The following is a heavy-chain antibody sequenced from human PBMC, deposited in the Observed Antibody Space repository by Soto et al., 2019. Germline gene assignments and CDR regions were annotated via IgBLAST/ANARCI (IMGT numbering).Heavy chain of an antibody. V-gene: IGHV3-66*01. CDR2: FNNGGNT. CDR1: GFTVSSKY. Sequence: EVQLVESGGGVVQPGGSLRLSCAASGFTVSSKYMSWVRQPPGKGPEWVXLFNNGGNTYYAESVKGRFTISRDSSKNTXXXXXXXXXXXXXXXXXXXXXXXXXXXXXXXXXXMDVWGKGTTVIVSS. J-gene: IGHJ6*03. CDR3: XXXXXXXXXXXXXXXXMDV.